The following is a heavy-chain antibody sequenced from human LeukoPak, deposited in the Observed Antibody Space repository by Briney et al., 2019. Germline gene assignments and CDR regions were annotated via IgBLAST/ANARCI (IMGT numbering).Heavy chain of an antibody. CDR2: IGIRDTTT. V-gene: IGHV3-23*01. D-gene: IGHD6-19*01. Sequence: GGSLRLSCAASGFTFSNYAMTWVRQAPGKGLEWVSIIGIRDTTTYYADSVKGRFTISRGNSKNTLFLQMNSLRAEDTAVYYCGRSTSGRNFFDYWGQGNLVTVSS. CDR3: GRSTSGRNFFDY. CDR1: GFTFSNYA. J-gene: IGHJ4*02.